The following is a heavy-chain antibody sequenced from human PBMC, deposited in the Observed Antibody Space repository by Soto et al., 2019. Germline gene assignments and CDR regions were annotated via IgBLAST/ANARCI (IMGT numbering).Heavy chain of an antibody. CDR2: IYYSGST. CDR1: GGSISSSRYY. D-gene: IGHD6-13*01. Sequence: QLQLQESGPGLVKPSETLSLTCTVSGGSISSSRYYWGWIRQPPGKGLEWIGSIYYSGSTYYNPSPKSRVTVSVDTSKNQFSLKLSSVTAADTAVYYCARNTVIVAASGPSYYYGMDVWGQGTTVTVSS. J-gene: IGHJ6*02. CDR3: ARNTVIVAASGPSYYYGMDV. V-gene: IGHV4-39*01.